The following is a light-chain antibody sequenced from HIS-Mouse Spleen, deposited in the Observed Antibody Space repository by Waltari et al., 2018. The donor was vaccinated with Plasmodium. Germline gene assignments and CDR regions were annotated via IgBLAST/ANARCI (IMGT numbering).Light chain of an antibody. V-gene: IGKV3-15*01. CDR1: PSVSSN. Sequence: EIVLQPSPATLSVSPGARATLSGRASPSVSSNLAWYQQKPGQAPRPLIYGASTRATGIPARFSGSGSGTEFTLTISSLQSEDFAVYYCQQYNNWSFTFGPGTKVDIK. J-gene: IGKJ3*01. CDR2: GAS. CDR3: QQYNNWSFT.